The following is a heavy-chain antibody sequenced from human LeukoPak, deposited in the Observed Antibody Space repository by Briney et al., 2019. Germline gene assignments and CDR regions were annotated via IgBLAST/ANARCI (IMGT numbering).Heavy chain of an antibody. Sequence: SETLSLTCAVYGGSSSGYYWSWIRQPPGKGLEWIGEINHSGSTNYNPSLKSRVTISVDTSKNQFSLKLSSVTAADTAVYYCARGPPTLFGGSHRKFDYWGQGTLVTVSS. V-gene: IGHV4-34*01. CDR3: ARGPPTLFGGSHRKFDY. J-gene: IGHJ4*02. CDR1: GGSSSGYY. CDR2: INHSGST. D-gene: IGHD3-3*01.